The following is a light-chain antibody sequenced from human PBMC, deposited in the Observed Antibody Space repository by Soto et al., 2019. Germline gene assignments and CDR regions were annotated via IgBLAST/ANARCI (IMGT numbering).Light chain of an antibody. J-gene: IGLJ2*01. CDR3: SYYTASGPRVV. CDR1: SSDVGGYNY. Sequence: QSALTQPASVSGSPGQSITISCTGTSSDVGGYNYVSWYQQHPGKAPKLMIYDVSNRPSGVSNRFSGSKSGNTASLTISGLKVEEGVIYSSSYYTASGPRVVFGEGPSSPS. V-gene: IGLV2-14*01. CDR2: DVS.